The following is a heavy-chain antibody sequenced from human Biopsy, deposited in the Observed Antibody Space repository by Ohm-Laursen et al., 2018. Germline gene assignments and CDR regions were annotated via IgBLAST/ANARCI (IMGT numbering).Heavy chain of an antibody. CDR3: ARVEAGTYDALDI. Sequence: SETLSLTCSVSGGSMTGYEWSWIRLAPGKGLEWIGYIYYSGGTKYNPSLASRVTFSVDMSKSLFSLKLYSVTAADTAVYYCARVEAGTYDALDIWGQGTLVAVSA. D-gene: IGHD1-26*01. CDR2: IYYSGGT. CDR1: GGSMTGYE. J-gene: IGHJ3*02. V-gene: IGHV4-59*01.